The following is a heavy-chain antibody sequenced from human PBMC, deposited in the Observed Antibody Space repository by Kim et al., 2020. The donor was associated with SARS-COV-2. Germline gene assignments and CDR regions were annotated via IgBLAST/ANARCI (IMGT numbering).Heavy chain of an antibody. D-gene: IGHD5-12*01. Sequence: ASVKVSCKASGYTFTSYDINWVRQATGQGLEWMGWMNPNSGNTGYAQKFQGRVTMTRNTSISTAYMELSSLRSEDTAVYYCAIPYSGLTSPDYWGQGTLVTVSS. V-gene: IGHV1-8*01. CDR1: GYTFTSYD. CDR2: MNPNSGNT. J-gene: IGHJ4*02. CDR3: AIPYSGLTSPDY.